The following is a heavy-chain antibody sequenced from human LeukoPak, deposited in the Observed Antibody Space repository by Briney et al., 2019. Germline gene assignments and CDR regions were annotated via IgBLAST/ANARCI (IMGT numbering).Heavy chain of an antibody. J-gene: IGHJ4*02. CDR3: ATVVAAAGIFDY. CDR1: GYTLTELS. D-gene: IGHD6-13*01. Sequence: ASVKVPCKVSGYTLTELSMHWVRQAPGKGLEWMGGFDPEDGETIYAQKFQGRVTMTEDTSTDTAYMELSSLRSEDTAVYYCATVVAAAGIFDYWGQGTLVTVSS. V-gene: IGHV1-24*01. CDR2: FDPEDGET.